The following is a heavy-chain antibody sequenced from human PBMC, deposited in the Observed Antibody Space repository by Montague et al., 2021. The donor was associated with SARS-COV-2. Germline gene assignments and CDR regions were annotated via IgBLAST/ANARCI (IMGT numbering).Heavy chain of an antibody. V-gene: IGHV4-39*01. CDR2: FYYAGGT. Sequence: SETLSLTCTVSGGSVSSISSHWDWIRQPPGKGLEYIGSFYYAGGTQYNPSLKSRVTISVDTSNDQFSLKMNSVTAADTAVYFCARLYGSSFDYWGQGTLVTVSS. J-gene: IGHJ4*02. CDR1: GGSVSSISSH. CDR3: ARLYGSSFDY. D-gene: IGHD4-17*01.